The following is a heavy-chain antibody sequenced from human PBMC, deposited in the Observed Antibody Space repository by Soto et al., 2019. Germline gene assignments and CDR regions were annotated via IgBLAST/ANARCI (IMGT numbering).Heavy chain of an antibody. Sequence: EVQLLGSGGGLVHPGGSLRLSCAASGFAFRNYGMSWVRQAPGKGLKWVSTISGSGGSTYYAGSVKGRFTISRDNSKNTLYLKMTLLRAEDTAIYDCAKDTFDVPPGFDYWGQGTLVTVSS. D-gene: IGHD3-9*01. J-gene: IGHJ4*02. V-gene: IGHV3-23*01. CDR1: GFAFRNYG. CDR2: ISGSGGST. CDR3: AKDTFDVPPGFDY.